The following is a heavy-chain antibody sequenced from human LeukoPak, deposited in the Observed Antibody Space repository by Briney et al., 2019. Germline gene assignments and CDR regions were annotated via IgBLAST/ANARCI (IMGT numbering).Heavy chain of an antibody. Sequence: GGSLRLSCAACGCSFSIYVMLVLRQAPGKGLEWVALISYDGSKKYYADSVKGRFTIPSDNSKHTLYLQMNSLRAEDTAVYYCATLLHDFCSTPYYSGMVATGPRTTVTVSS. CDR3: ATLLHDFCSTPYYSGMVA. J-gene: IGHJ6*02. V-gene: IGHV3-30*03. CDR1: GCSFSIYV. D-gene: IGHD2-15*01. CDR2: ISYDGSKK.